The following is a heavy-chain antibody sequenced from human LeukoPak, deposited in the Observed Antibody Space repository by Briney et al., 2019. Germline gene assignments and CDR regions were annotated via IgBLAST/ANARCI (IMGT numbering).Heavy chain of an antibody. J-gene: IGHJ6*03. Sequence: ASVKVSCKASGYTFTSYDINWVRQATGQGLEWMGWMNPNSGNTGYAQKFQGRVTMTRNTSIITAYMELSSLRSEDTAVYYCAREGYSYGAYYYYYMAVWGKGTTVTVSS. CDR3: AREGYSYGAYYYYYMAV. CDR1: GYTFTSYD. CDR2: MNPNSGNT. D-gene: IGHD5-18*01. V-gene: IGHV1-8*01.